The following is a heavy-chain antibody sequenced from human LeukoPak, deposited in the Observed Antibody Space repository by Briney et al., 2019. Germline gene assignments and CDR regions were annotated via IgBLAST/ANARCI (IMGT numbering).Heavy chain of an antibody. V-gene: IGHV4-59*08. Sequence: SETLSLTCTVSGGSISSHYWSWIRQPPGKGLEWIGYIYYSGSTNYNPSLKSRVTVSVDTSKNQFSLKLSSVTAADTAVYYCARGDDILTANWGQGTLVTVSS. J-gene: IGHJ4*02. CDR3: ARGDDILTAN. CDR2: IYYSGST. D-gene: IGHD3-9*01. CDR1: GGSISSHY.